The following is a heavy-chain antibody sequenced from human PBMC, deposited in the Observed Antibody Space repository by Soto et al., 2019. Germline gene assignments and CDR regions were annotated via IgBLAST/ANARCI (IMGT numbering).Heavy chain of an antibody. CDR1: GFAVSSNY. J-gene: IGHJ6*02. D-gene: IGHD4-17*01. CDR3: ARGKNYGDYYYYGMDV. V-gene: IGHV3-66*01. Sequence: GGSLRLSCEASGFAVSSNYMSWVRQAPGKGLEWVSVIYSGGSTYYADSVKGRFTISRDNSKNTLYLQMNSLRAEDTAVYYCARGKNYGDYYYYGMDVWGQGTTVTVSS. CDR2: IYSGGST.